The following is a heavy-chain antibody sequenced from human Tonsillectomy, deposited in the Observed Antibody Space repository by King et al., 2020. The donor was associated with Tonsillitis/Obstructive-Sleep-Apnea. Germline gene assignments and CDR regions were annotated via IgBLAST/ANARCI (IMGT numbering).Heavy chain of an antibody. CDR2: IKRKTDGGTT. CDR1: CFTFNNAW. V-gene: IGHV3-15*07. Sequence: VQLVEFGGGLVKPGGSLRLSCAASCFTFNNAWMNWVRQAPGKGLECVGCIKRKTDGGTTDYAAPVKGRFTISRDDSKNTLHLQMNSLKTEDTAVYYCSIALRRGDAFDIWGQGTMVTVSS. CDR3: SIALRRGDAFDI. D-gene: IGHD3-10*01. J-gene: IGHJ3*02.